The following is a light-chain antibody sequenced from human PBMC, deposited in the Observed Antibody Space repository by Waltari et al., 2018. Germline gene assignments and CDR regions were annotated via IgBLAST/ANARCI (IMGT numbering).Light chain of an antibody. CDR2: DAS. Sequence: TCRATQGITTSLCWFQQKPGQPPKLLISDASTWPTGVPARFTGAGSGTAFSFTITGLQPEDSATYYCQHYQSLPYTFGRGTKLEI. V-gene: IGKV1-33*01. J-gene: IGKJ2*01. CDR3: QHYQSLPYT. CDR1: QGITTS.